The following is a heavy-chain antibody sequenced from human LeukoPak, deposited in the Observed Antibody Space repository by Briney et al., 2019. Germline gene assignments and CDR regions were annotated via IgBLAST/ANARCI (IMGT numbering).Heavy chain of an antibody. CDR2: IKQDGSEK. V-gene: IGHV3-7*01. D-gene: IGHD5-24*01. Sequence: GGSLRLSCAASGFTFSSYWMSWVRQAPGKGLEWVASIKQDGSEKYYVDSVKGRFTISRDNAKNSLYLQMNSLRAEDTAVYYCARESLTWLQSRTSWFDPWGQGTLVTVSS. CDR3: ARESLTWLQSRTSWFDP. J-gene: IGHJ5*02. CDR1: GFTFSSYW.